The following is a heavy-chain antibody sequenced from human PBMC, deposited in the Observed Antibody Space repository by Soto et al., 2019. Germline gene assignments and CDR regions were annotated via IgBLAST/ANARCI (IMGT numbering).Heavy chain of an antibody. Sequence: SETLSLTCTFSGGSISSYYWSWIRQPPGKGLEWIAYIYYSGSTHYNPSLKSRVTISVDTSKNQLSLKLSSVTAADTAVYYCARKKKRTGPFDPWGQGTLFTVSS. D-gene: IGHD3-10*01. CDR1: GGSISSYY. CDR2: IYYSGST. CDR3: ARKKKRTGPFDP. V-gene: IGHV4-59*01. J-gene: IGHJ5*02.